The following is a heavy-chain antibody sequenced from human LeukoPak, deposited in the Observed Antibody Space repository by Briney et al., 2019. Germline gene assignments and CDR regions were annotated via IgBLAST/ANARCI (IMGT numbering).Heavy chain of an antibody. CDR3: AREGTTGRNLNWLDS. Sequence: SETLSLTCTVSGGSISSYYWSWIRQPPGKGLEWIGHIHNSGNTNYNPSLKSRVTLSVDTSKNQFSLKLSSVTAADTAVYYCAREGTTGRNLNWLDSWGQGTLVTVSS. CDR2: IHNSGNT. J-gene: IGHJ5*01. D-gene: IGHD1-1*01. CDR1: GGSISSYY. V-gene: IGHV4-59*01.